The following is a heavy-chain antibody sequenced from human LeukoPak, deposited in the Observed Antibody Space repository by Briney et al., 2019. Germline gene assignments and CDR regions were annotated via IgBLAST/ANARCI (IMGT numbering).Heavy chain of an antibody. CDR1: GFTFSSYG. CDR3: ARRAATGGYHFDY. V-gene: IGHV3-33*01. J-gene: IGHJ4*02. Sequence: GRSLRLSCAASGFTFSSYGMHWVRQAPGKGLEWVAVIWYDGSNKYYADSVKGRFTISRDNSKNTLYLQMNSLRAEDAAVYYCARRAATGGYHFDYWGQGTLVTVSS. CDR2: IWYDGSNK. D-gene: IGHD2-8*02.